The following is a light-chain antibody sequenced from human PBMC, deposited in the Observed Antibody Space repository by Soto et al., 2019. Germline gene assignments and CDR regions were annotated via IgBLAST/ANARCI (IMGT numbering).Light chain of an antibody. Sequence: DIQMTQSPSSLSASVGDRVTITCRASQGISNYLAWYQQKPGKVPKLLIYAASTLQSRFPSRFSGGGSGTHFTLTISSRQAEDVARAYGQRCNSDPFAVGRGTKVEIK. CDR1: QGISNY. V-gene: IGKV1-27*01. J-gene: IGKJ4*01. CDR3: QRCNSDPFA. CDR2: AAS.